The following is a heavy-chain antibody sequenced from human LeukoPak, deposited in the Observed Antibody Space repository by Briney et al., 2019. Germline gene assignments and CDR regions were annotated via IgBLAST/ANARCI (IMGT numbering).Heavy chain of an antibody. CDR1: GGSFSGYY. Sequence: MPSEALSLTCAVYGGSFSGYYWSRIRQPPGKGLEWIGEVNHSGSTDYNPSLKSRVTISVDTSKNQFSLKLSSVTAADTAVYYCARYSSSWYVVWYFDLWGRGTLVTVSS. D-gene: IGHD6-13*01. J-gene: IGHJ2*01. CDR3: ARYSSSWYVVWYFDL. V-gene: IGHV4-34*01. CDR2: VNHSGST.